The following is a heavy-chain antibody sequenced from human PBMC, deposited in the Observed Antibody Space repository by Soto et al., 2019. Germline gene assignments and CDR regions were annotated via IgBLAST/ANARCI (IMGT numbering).Heavy chain of an antibody. CDR3: ARGGASSKWFDP. Sequence: PSETLSLTCTVSGGSISSDASFWSWIRQLPGKGPEWIAFISYSGTTSYNPSLRSRVTISADTSKRQFSLNLSSVTAADTAVYYCARGGASSKWFDPWGQGILVTVSS. CDR1: GGSISSDASF. D-gene: IGHD2-15*01. CDR2: ISYSGTT. V-gene: IGHV4-31*03. J-gene: IGHJ5*02.